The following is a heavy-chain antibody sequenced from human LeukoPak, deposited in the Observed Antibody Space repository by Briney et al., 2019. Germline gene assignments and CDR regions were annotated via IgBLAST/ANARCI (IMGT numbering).Heavy chain of an antibody. Sequence: PSETLSLTCAVYGGSFSGYYWSWIRQPPGKGLEWIGEINHSGSTNYNPSLKSRVTISVDTSKNQFSLKLSSVTAADTAVYYCARGRRYSSGWYVPGQYYFDYWGQGTLVTVSS. V-gene: IGHV4-34*01. CDR3: ARGRRYSSGWYVPGQYYFDY. D-gene: IGHD6-19*01. J-gene: IGHJ4*02. CDR2: INHSGST. CDR1: GGSFSGYY.